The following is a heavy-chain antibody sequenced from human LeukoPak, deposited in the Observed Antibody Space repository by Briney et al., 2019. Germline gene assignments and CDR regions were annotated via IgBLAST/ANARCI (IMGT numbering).Heavy chain of an antibody. J-gene: IGHJ4*02. CDR3: ARQAGRGGAVTFDY. D-gene: IGHD3-16*01. Sequence: SETLSLTCTVSRGSISSSRYYWVWIRQPPGKGLEWIGSIYYSGSTYYNPSLKSRVTISVDTSKNQFSLKLSSVTAADTAVSYCARQAGRGGAVTFDYWGQGTLVTVSS. CDR1: RGSISSSRYY. V-gene: IGHV4-39*01. CDR2: IYYSGST.